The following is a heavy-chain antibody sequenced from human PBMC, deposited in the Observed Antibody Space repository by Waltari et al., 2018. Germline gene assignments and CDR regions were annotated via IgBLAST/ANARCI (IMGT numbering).Heavy chain of an antibody. V-gene: IGHV4-39*07. Sequence: QLQLQESGPGLVKPSETLSLTCTVSGSSISSSSYYWGWIRQRTGKGLECIGKKNYSGSTYSTPSPKSRVTTSADTSKTQSSLKLSTVTAADTAVYYCARDRADAAFDIWGQGTMVTVSS. CDR3: ARDRADAAFDI. J-gene: IGHJ3*02. CDR2: KNYSGST. CDR1: GSSISSSSYY.